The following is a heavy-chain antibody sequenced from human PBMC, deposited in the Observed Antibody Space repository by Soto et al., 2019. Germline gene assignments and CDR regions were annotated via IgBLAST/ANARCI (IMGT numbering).Heavy chain of an antibody. V-gene: IGHV3-21*01. CDR2: ISSNSAYI. D-gene: IGHD6-13*01. J-gene: IGHJ5*02. Sequence: GGSLRLSCAASGFTFRSFTMNWVRQAPGKGLEWVSTISSNSAYIYYTDALRGRFTISRDNAKNSLHLQMNSLRAEGTAVYYCTRDASRDSSARGWFDPWGPGTLVTVSS. CDR1: GFTFRSFT. CDR3: TRDASRDSSARGWFDP.